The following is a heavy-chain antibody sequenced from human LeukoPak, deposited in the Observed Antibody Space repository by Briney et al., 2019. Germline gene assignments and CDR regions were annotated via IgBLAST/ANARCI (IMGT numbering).Heavy chain of an antibody. Sequence: SGTLSLTCTVSGYSINSLDLLSWVRQPPGEGLEWIGEMYLSGTTHSNPSVKSRVTISIDKSKNQFFLNLSSVTAADTAVYYCAGLVGRYSSGLYYYYFDYWGQGTLVTVSS. J-gene: IGHJ4*02. CDR1: GYSINSLDL. CDR2: MYLSGTT. D-gene: IGHD3-22*01. CDR3: AGLVGRYSSGLYYYYFDY. V-gene: IGHV4-4*02.